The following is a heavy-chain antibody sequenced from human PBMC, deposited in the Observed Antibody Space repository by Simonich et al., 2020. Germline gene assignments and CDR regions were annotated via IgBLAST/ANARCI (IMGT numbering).Heavy chain of an antibody. V-gene: IGHV3-23*01. D-gene: IGHD1-26*01. Sequence: EVQLLESGGGLVQPGGSLRLSCAASGFTFSSYAMSWVRQAPGEGWEWVSANSGSGGSTYYADSVKGRFTISRDNSKNTLYLQMNSLRAEDTAVYYCAKDSSLVGATDWFDPWGQGTLVTVSS. CDR2: NSGSGGST. J-gene: IGHJ5*02. CDR3: AKDSSLVGATDWFDP. CDR1: GFTFSSYA.